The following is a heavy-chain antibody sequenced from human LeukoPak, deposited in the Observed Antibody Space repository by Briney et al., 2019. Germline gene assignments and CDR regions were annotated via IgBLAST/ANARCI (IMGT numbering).Heavy chain of an antibody. CDR1: GFTFSSYA. CDR2: ISYDGSNK. J-gene: IGHJ4*02. Sequence: GGSLRLSCAASGFTFSSYAMHWVRQAPGKGLEWVAVISYDGSNKYYADSVKGRFTISRDNSKNTLYLQMNSLRAEDTAVYYCARDRVTIETLSDYWGQGTLVTVSS. CDR3: ARDRVTIETLSDY. V-gene: IGHV3-30-3*01. D-gene: IGHD4-11*01.